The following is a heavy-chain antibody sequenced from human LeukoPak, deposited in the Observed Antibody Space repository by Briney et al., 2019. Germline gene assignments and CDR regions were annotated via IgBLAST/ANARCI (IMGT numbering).Heavy chain of an antibody. D-gene: IGHD2/OR15-2a*01. CDR2: ITGSGGST. Sequence: GGSLRLSCAASGFTFSSYGMMWVRQAPGKGLEWVSAITGSGGSTYYADSVKGRWTIARDNSKTTVYLQMHSLRAEDTALYYCAKGNRNYYGMDVWGQGTTVTVSS. J-gene: IGHJ6*02. CDR3: AKGNRNYYGMDV. CDR1: GFTFSSYG. V-gene: IGHV3-23*01.